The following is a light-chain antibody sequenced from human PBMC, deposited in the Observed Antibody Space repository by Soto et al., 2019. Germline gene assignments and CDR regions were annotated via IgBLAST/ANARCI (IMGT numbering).Light chain of an antibody. CDR2: DAS. CDR3: QQYGSSPIT. J-gene: IGKJ5*01. V-gene: IGKV3-20*01. Sequence: EIVLTQSPGTLSLSPGERATLSCRASQSISSNYLAWYQQKPGQAPRLLIYDASSRATGIPDRLSGSGSGTDFTLTISRLEPEDFTVYYCQQYGSSPITFGQGTRLEIK. CDR1: QSISSNY.